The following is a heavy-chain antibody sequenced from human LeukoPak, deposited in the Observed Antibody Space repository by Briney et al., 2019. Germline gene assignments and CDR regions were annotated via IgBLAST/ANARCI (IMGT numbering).Heavy chain of an antibody. Sequence: SETLSLTCTVSGGSISSSYWSWIRQPPGKRLEWIGHIYYSGSTNYNPSLKSRVTLSVDTSKNQFSLKLTSVTAADTAVYYCARNGPTAAGAFDSWGQGTLVTVSS. V-gene: IGHV4-59*12. J-gene: IGHJ3*02. D-gene: IGHD6-13*01. CDR3: ARNGPTAAGAFDS. CDR1: GGSISSSY. CDR2: IYYSGST.